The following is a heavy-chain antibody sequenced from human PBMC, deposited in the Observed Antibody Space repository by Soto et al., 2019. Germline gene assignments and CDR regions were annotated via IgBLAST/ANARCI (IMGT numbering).Heavy chain of an antibody. J-gene: IGHJ4*02. D-gene: IGHD3-16*02. CDR1: GFTFSSYG. CDR3: ARDSQLGFGGVIVKYFDY. Sequence: QVQLVESGGGVVQPGRSLRLSCAASGFTFSSYGMHWVRQAPGKGLEWVAVIWYDGSNKYYADSVKGRFTISRDNSKNTLYLQMNSLGAEDTAVYYCARDSQLGFGGVIVKYFDYWGQGSLVTVSS. CDR2: IWYDGSNK. V-gene: IGHV3-33*01.